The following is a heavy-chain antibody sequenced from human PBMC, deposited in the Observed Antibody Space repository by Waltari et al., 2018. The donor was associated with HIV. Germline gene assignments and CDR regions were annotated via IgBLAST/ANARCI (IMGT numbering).Heavy chain of an antibody. D-gene: IGHD3-22*01. CDR2: VWYDGSKK. CDR1: GFLFIDCG. V-gene: IGHV3-33*03. Sequence: QVQLVESGGGVVQPGRSLRLSCAASGFLFIDCGMHWVRQAPGKGLEWVALVWYDGSKKYYADLVKGRFTISRDNSKNTLYLQMNSLRGEDTAMYYCVKDDSSGYYYMGDYWGLGTLVTVS. J-gene: IGHJ4*02. CDR3: VKDDSSGYYYMGDY.